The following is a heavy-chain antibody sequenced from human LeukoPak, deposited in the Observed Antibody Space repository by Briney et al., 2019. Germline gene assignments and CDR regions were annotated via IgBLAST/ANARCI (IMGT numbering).Heavy chain of an antibody. J-gene: IGHJ5*02. D-gene: IGHD2-2*01. CDR3: AKNRLRVPAAMGWFDP. CDR1: GLTFRNHD. Sequence: GGSLRLSCVGSGLTFRNHDMHWVRQVTGKRLEWVSTIGTQADTFYPGSVKGRFTISRDNSKNTLYLQMNSLRAEDTAVYYCAKNRLRVPAAMGWFDPWGQGTLVTVSS. CDR2: IGTQADT. V-gene: IGHV3-13*01.